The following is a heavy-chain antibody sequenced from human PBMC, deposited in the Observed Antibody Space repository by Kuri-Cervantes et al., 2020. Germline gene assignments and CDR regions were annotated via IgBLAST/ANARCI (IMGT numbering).Heavy chain of an antibody. V-gene: IGHV3-23*01. D-gene: IGHD6-19*01. CDR1: GFTFSSYA. CDR2: ISGSCGST. J-gene: IGHJ6*03. CDR3: AKEGAAVAGLYYHMDV. Sequence: SLKPSCAASGFTFSSYAMSWVRQAPGKGLEWVSAISGSCGSTYYADSVKGRFTISRDNSKNTLYLQMNSLRGEDTAVYYCAKEGAAVAGLYYHMDVWGKGTTVTVSS.